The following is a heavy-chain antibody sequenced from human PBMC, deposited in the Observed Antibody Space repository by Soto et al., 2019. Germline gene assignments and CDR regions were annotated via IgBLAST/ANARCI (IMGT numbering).Heavy chain of an antibody. V-gene: IGHV3-23*01. Sequence: GGSLRLSCAASGFTFSSYAMSWVRQAPGKGLEWVSAISGSGGSTYYADSVKGRFTISRDKSKNTLYLQMNSLRAEDTAVYYCAKDPGYSSGWEYYFDYWGQGTLVTVSS. CDR3: AKDPGYSSGWEYYFDY. D-gene: IGHD6-19*01. J-gene: IGHJ4*02. CDR1: GFTFSSYA. CDR2: ISGSGGST.